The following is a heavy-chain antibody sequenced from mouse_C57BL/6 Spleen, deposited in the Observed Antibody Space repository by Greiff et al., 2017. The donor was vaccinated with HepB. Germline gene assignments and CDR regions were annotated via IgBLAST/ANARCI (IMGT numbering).Heavy chain of an antibody. J-gene: IGHJ4*01. CDR3: ARSPPYYYGSYYYAMDY. Sequence: QVQLQQPGAELVKPGASVKLSCKASGYTFTSYWMHWVKQRPGQGLEWIGNINPSNGGTNYNEKFKSKATLTVDKSSSTAYMQLSSLTSEDSAVYYCARSPPYYYGSYYYAMDYWGQGTSVTVSS. CDR1: GYTFTSYW. V-gene: IGHV1-53*01. CDR2: INPSNGGT. D-gene: IGHD1-1*01.